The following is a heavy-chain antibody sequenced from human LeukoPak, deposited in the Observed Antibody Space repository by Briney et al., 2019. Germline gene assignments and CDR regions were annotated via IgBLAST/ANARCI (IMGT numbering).Heavy chain of an antibody. CDR2: INHSGST. CDR3: AAARPHRDYYYYYYMDV. CDR1: GVSFSGYY. Sequence: PSETLSLTCAVYGVSFSGYYWSWIRQPPGKGLEWVGEINHSGSTNYNPSLKSRVTISVDPSKNQFSLKLSSVTAADTAVYYCAAARPHRDYYYYYYMDVWGKGTTVTVSS. J-gene: IGHJ6*03. D-gene: IGHD6-6*01. V-gene: IGHV4-34*01.